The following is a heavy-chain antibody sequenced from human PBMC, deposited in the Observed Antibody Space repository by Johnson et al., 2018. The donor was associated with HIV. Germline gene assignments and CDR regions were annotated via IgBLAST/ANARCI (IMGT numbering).Heavy chain of an antibody. Sequence: HVQLVESGGGVVQPGRSLRLSCAASGFTFSRYGMHWVRQAPGKGLEWVAFISHDGTSKYQADSVRGQFTISRDNSKNTLYLQMNSLRAEDTAIYYCAKKGNVGSWDLDAFDIWGQGTRVTVSS. CDR3: AKKGNVGSWDLDAFDI. CDR1: GFTFSRYG. D-gene: IGHD1-26*01. CDR2: ISHDGTSK. V-gene: IGHV3-30*18. J-gene: IGHJ3*02.